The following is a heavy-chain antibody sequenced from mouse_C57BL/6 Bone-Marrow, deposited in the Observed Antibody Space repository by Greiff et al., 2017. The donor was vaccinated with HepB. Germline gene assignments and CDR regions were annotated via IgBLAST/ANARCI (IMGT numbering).Heavy chain of an antibody. V-gene: IGHV1-22*01. CDR3: ARGNGSSGGFAY. CDR1: GYTFTDYN. D-gene: IGHD1-1*01. Sequence: VQLKQSGPELVKPGASVKMSCKASGYTFTDYNMHWVKQSHGKSLEWIGYINPNNGGTSYNQKFKGKATLTVNKSSSTAYMELRSLTSEDSAVYYCARGNGSSGGFAYWGQGTLVTVSA. J-gene: IGHJ3*01. CDR2: INPNNGGT.